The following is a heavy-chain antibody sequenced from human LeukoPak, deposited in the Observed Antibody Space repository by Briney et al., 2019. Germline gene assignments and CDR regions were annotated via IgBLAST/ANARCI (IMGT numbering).Heavy chain of an antibody. CDR2: IYWDDDK. J-gene: IGHJ1*01. CDR3: SHPIAAADAEYFQH. V-gene: IGHV2-5*02. Sequence: SGPTLVKPTQTLTLTCTFSGFSLSTSGVGVGWTRQPPGKALEWLALIYWDDDKRYSPSLKSRVTITKDTSKNQVVLTMTNMDPVDTATYYCSHPIAAADAEYFQHWGQGTLVTVSS. CDR1: GFSLSTSGVG. D-gene: IGHD6-25*01.